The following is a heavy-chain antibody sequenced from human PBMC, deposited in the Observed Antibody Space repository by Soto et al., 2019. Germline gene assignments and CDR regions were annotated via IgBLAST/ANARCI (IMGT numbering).Heavy chain of an antibody. D-gene: IGHD2-21*02. CDR2: IYYSGST. V-gene: IGHV4-59*01. CDR3: ARMTFDDYCDY. J-gene: IGHJ4*02. Sequence: QVQLQESGPGLVKPSETLSLTCTVSGGSISSYYWSWIRQPPGKGLEWIGYIYYSGSTTYIPSLKSRVTISVDKSKNQSSLKLSSVTAADTAVYYCARMTFDDYCDYWGQGTLVTVSS. CDR1: GGSISSYY.